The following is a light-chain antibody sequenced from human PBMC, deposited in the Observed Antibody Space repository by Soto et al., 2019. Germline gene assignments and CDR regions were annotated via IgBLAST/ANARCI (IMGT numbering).Light chain of an antibody. CDR2: SDN. J-gene: IGLJ3*02. CDR3: AAWEDTLNGLV. Sequence: QSVLTQPPSASGTPGQRVTISCSGSSSNVGSNTQDWYQQLPGTAPKHLFYSDNHRPPGVPDRFTGARSGTAGSLAISGLQDEDEAYYYCAAWEDTLNGLVFGGGTKLTVL. V-gene: IGLV1-44*01. CDR1: SSNVGSNT.